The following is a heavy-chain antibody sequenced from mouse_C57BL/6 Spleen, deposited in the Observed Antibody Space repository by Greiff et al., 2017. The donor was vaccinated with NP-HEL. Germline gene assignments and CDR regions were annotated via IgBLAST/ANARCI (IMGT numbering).Heavy chain of an antibody. J-gene: IGHJ3*01. CDR1: GFNIKNTY. D-gene: IGHD1-1*01. CDR3: ARDYGSSPGWFAY. CDR2: IDPANGNT. V-gene: IGHV14-3*01. Sequence: EVKLQQSVAELVRPGASVKLSCTASGFNIKNTYMHWVKQRPEQGLEWIGRIDPANGNTKYAPKFQGKATITADTSSNTAYLQLSSLTSEDTAIYYCARDYGSSPGWFAYWGQGTLVTVSA.